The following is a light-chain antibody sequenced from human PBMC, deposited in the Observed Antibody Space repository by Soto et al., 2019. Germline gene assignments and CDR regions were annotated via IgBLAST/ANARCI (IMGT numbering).Light chain of an antibody. CDR2: KAS. CDR1: QDISSW. CDR3: QQYYSYSYT. V-gene: IGKV1-5*03. Sequence: DIPMTQSPATLPASVGDRVTITCRASQDISSWLAWYQQKPGKAPKLLIHKASTLQSGVPSRFSGSGSGTEFTLTISSLRPDDFATYYCQQYYSYSYTFGQGTNLEIK. J-gene: IGKJ2*01.